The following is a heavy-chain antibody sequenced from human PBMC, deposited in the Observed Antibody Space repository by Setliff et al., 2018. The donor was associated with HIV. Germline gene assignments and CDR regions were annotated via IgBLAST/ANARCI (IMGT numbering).Heavy chain of an antibody. D-gene: IGHD6-13*01. V-gene: IGHV4-30-4*01. CDR3: ARADSSSWFFATFDI. CDR1: GDSISSGDYY. J-gene: IGHJ3*02. Sequence: SETLSLSCTVSGDSISSGDYYWSWIRQPPGKGLEWIGYIYHSGSTHYNPSLNSRVAFSVDTSKNQFSLKLYSVTVVDTAFYYCARADSSSWFFATFDIWGQGTMVTV. CDR2: IYHSGST.